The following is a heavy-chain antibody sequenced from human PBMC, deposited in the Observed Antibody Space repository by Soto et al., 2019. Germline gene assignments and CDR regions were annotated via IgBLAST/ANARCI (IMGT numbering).Heavy chain of an antibody. CDR1: GYTFTSYG. Sequence: GASVKVSCKASGYTFTSYGISWVRQAPGQGLEWMGWISAYNGNTNYAQKLQGRVTMTTDTSTSTAYMELRSLRSADTAVYYCARGTPASDYSNYLGSYYYYYMDVWGKGTTVTVSS. V-gene: IGHV1-18*01. CDR3: ARGTPASDYSNYLGSYYYYYMDV. J-gene: IGHJ6*03. D-gene: IGHD4-4*01. CDR2: ISAYNGNT.